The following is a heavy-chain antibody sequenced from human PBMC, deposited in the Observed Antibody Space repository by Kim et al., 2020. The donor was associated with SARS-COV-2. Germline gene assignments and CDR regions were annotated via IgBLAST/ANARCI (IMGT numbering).Heavy chain of an antibody. CDR1: GFTFGDYA. CDR2: IRSKAYGGTT. D-gene: IGHD3-10*01. J-gene: IGHJ4*02. Sequence: GGSLRLSCTASGFTFGDYAMSWFRQAPGKGLEWVGFIRSKAYGGTTEYAASVKGRFTISRDDSKSIAYLQMNSLKTEDTAVYYCTRVSERYAGMVRRKVADYWGQGTLVTVSS. V-gene: IGHV3-49*03. CDR3: TRVSERYAGMVRRKVADY.